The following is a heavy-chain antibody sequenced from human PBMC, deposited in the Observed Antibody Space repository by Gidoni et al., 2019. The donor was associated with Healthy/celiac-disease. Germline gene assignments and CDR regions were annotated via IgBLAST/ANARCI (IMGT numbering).Heavy chain of an antibody. D-gene: IGHD3-22*01. CDR3: AREGLLGKLKYYYDSSGPNWFDP. CDR1: GGTFSSYA. J-gene: IGHJ5*02. CDR2: IIPILGIA. Sequence: QVQLVQSGAEVKKPGSSVKVSCKASGGTFSSYAISWVRQAPGQGLEWMGRIIPILGIANYAQKFQGRVTITADKSTSTAYMELSSLRSEDTAVYYCAREGLLGKLKYYYDSSGPNWFDPWGQGTLVTVSS. V-gene: IGHV1-69*04.